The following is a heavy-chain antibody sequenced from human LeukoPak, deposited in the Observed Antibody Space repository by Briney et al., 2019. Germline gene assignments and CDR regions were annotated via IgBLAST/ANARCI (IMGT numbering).Heavy chain of an antibody. V-gene: IGHV3-7*01. D-gene: IGHD4/OR15-4a*01. Sequence: GGSLRLSCAASGFSFSTHWMSWVRQAPGKGLEWVANIKQHGGEIYYVDSVRGRFTISRDNAKNSLYLQMNSLRAEDTAVYYCARGGAPGFYFDSWGQGTLVTVYS. CDR3: ARGGAPGFYFDS. CDR1: GFSFSTHW. CDR2: IKQHGGEI. J-gene: IGHJ4*02.